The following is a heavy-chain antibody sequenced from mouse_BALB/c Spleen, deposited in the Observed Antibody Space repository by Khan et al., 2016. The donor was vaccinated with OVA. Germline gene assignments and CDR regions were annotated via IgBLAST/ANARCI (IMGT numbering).Heavy chain of an antibody. D-gene: IGHD3-2*02. Sequence: QVQLKESGAELARPGASVKMSCKASGYTFTSYTIHWIKQRPGQGLEWIGYITLRSYFTNYNQKFNGKATLSADKFTSTAYLQLSRLPFVDPAVYYCGRKASLDTMYYWGQGTTVTVSS. J-gene: IGHJ4*01. CDR2: ITLRSYFT. CDR3: GRKASLDTMYY. V-gene: IGHV1-4*01. CDR1: GYTFTSYT.